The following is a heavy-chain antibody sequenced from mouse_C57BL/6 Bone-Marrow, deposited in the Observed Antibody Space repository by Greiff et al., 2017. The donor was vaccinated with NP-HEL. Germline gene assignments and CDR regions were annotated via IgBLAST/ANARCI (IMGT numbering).Heavy chain of an antibody. CDR3: ARSKDDYDWFAY. CDR1: GYTFTSYW. V-gene: IGHV1-59*01. D-gene: IGHD2-4*01. Sequence: QVQLQQPGAELVRPGTSVKLSCKASGYTFTSYWMHWVKQRPGQGLEWIGVIDPSDSYTNYNQKFKGKATLTVDTSSSTAYMQLSSLTSEDSAVYYCARSKDDYDWFAYWGQGTLVTVSA. CDR2: IDPSDSYT. J-gene: IGHJ3*01.